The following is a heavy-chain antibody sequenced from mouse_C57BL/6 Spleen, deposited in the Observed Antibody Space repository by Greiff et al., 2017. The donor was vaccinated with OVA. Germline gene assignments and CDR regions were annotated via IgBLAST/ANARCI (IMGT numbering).Heavy chain of an antibody. CDR3: ARTLLRSYYFDY. V-gene: IGHV3-6*01. CDR1: SYSITSGYY. Sequence: EVKLMESGPGLVKPSQSLSLTCSVTSYSITSGYYWNWIRQFPGNKLEWMGYISYDGSNNYNPSLKNRISITRDTSKNQFFLKLNSVTTEDTATYYCARTLLRSYYFDYWGQGTTLTVAS. J-gene: IGHJ2*01. D-gene: IGHD1-1*01. CDR2: ISYDGSN.